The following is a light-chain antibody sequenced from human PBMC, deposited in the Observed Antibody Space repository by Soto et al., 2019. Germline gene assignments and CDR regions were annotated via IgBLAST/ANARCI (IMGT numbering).Light chain of an antibody. Sequence: DIVMTQSPDSLAVSLGERATINCKSSQSVLFASNNKNYLAWYQQKPGQPPNLLIYWASTRESGVPDRFSGSGSVTNFTLTISSLQAEDVAVYYCQQYYTTPPTFGPGTKVEI. CDR3: QQYYTTPPT. CDR1: QSVLFASNNKNY. V-gene: IGKV4-1*01. CDR2: WAS. J-gene: IGKJ3*01.